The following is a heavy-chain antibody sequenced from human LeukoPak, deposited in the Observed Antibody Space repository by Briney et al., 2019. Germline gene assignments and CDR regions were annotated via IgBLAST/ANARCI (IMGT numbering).Heavy chain of an antibody. D-gene: IGHD6-13*01. V-gene: IGHV3-21*01. CDR1: GFTFSSYS. CDR2: ISSSSSYI. CDR3: ARAALGYSSSWYVGYFQH. J-gene: IGHJ1*01. Sequence: GGSLRLSCAASGFTFSSYSRNWVRQAPGKGLEWVSSISSSSSYIYYADSVKGRFTISRDNAKNSLYLQMNSLRAEDTAVYYCARAALGYSSSWYVGYFQHWGQGTLVTVSS.